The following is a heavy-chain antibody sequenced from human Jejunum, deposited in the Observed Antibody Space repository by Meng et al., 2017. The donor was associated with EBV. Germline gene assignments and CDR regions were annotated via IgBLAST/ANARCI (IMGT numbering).Heavy chain of an antibody. V-gene: IGHV3-30*18. J-gene: IGHJ4*02. CDR2: ISYDGRIK. CDR1: GFTFSTYG. CDR3: AKDKGEYCSGGSCYSLGV. D-gene: IGHD2-15*01. Sequence: QVQLVESGGGVVQPGRSLRLSCAASGFTFSTYGMQWVRQAPGKGLEWVAIISYDGRIKYYADSVKGRFTISRDNSKNTLYLQMNSLRAEDTAVYYCAKDKGEYCSGGSCYSLGVWGQGTLVTVSS.